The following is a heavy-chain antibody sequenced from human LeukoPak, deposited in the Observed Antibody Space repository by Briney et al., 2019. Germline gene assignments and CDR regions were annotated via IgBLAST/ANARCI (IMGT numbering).Heavy chain of an antibody. V-gene: IGHV3-48*01. J-gene: IGHJ4*02. CDR3: TRIYGSGSYYTD. CDR2: ISSSSSTL. Sequence: GGSLRLSCAASGFTFSSYSMNWVRQAPGKGLEWISYISSSSSTLYYADSVEGRFTISRDNAMNSLYLQMDSLRAEDTAVYYCTRIYGSGSYYTDWGQGTLVTVSS. CDR1: GFTFSSYS. D-gene: IGHD3-10*01.